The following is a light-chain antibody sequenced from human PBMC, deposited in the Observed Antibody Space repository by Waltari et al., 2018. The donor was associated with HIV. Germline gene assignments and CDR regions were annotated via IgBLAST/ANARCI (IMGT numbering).Light chain of an antibody. V-gene: IGLV2-14*03. Sequence: QPALTQPASLSGPPGQTITISSIGSNPGHVSWYQQRPGPAPRLIIFDVSNRASWICYRLSESKSGNTASLTRSGLQSDDESDYFGAAHTSANILVFGGGTRVTVL. CDR2: DVS. CDR1: NPGH. CDR3: AAHTSANILV. J-gene: IGLJ2*01.